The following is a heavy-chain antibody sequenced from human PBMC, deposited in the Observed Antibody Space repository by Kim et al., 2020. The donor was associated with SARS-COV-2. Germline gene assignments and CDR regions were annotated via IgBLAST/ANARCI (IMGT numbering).Heavy chain of an antibody. V-gene: IGHV3-30-3*01. CDR3: ARGGGSYYRGFDY. Sequence: GGSLRLSCAASGFTFSSYAMHWVRQAPGKGLEWVAVISYDGSNKYYADSVKGRFTISRDNSKNTLYLQMNSLRAEDTAVYYCARGGGSYYRGFDYWGQGT. J-gene: IGHJ4*02. D-gene: IGHD1-26*01. CDR1: GFTFSSYA. CDR2: ISYDGSNK.